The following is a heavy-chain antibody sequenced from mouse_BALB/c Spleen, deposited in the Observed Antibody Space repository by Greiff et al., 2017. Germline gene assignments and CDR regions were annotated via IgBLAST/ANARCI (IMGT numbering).Heavy chain of an antibody. CDR1: GYTFTSYY. V-gene: IGHV1S56*01. CDR2: IYPGNVNT. J-gene: IGHJ2*01. Sequence: VQLQQSGPELVKPGASVRISCKASGYTFTSYYIHWVKQRPGQGLEWIGWIYPGNVNTKYNEKFKGKATLTADKSSSTAYMQLSSLTSEDSAVYFCARWRDYFDYWGQGTTLTVSS. CDR3: ARWRDYFDY.